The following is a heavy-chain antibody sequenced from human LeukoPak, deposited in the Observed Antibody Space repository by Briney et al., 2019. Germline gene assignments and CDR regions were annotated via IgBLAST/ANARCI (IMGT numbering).Heavy chain of an antibody. CDR1: GYTFIGYY. V-gene: IGHV1-2*02. Sequence: AASVKVSCKASGYTFIGYYMHWVRQAPGQGLEWMGWINPDSGGTNSAQKFQGRVTMTRDTSISTASMELSRLRSDDTAVYYCARGPDWPIDSWGQGTLVTVSS. J-gene: IGHJ4*02. CDR3: ARGPDWPIDS. CDR2: INPDSGGT. D-gene: IGHD3-9*01.